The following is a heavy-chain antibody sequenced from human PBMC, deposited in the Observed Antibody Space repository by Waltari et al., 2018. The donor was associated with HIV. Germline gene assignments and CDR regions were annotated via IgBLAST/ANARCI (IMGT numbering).Heavy chain of an antibody. Sequence: QVQLVESGVGVVQPGRSLRLSCSTSGFTFSSYGMHLVRQAPGKGLEWVAVIWYDGSNKYYADSVKGRFTISRDNSKNTLYLQMNSLRAEDTAVYYCARSGGSLRDRGTHRFDYWGQGTLVTVSS. CDR2: IWYDGSNK. CDR3: ARSGGSLRDRGTHRFDY. J-gene: IGHJ4*02. D-gene: IGHD2-15*01. CDR1: GFTFSSYG. V-gene: IGHV3-33*01.